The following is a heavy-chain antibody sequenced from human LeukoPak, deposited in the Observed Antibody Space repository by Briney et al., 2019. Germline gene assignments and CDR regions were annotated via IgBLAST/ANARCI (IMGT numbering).Heavy chain of an antibody. Sequence: GGSLRLSCAASGFTFSNAWMIWVRQAPRKELEWVGRIKSKTDGGTTDYAAPVKGRFTISRDDSKNTLYLPMNRLNTADTAVYYCTTGSALWFGESIDPRYFHYWGQGTLVTVSS. CDR3: TTGSALWFGESIDPRYFHY. CDR2: IKSKTDGGTT. V-gene: IGHV3-15*01. J-gene: IGHJ4*02. D-gene: IGHD3-10*01. CDR1: GFTFSNAW.